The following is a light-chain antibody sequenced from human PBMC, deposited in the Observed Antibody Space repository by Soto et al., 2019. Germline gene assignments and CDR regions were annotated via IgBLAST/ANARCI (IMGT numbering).Light chain of an antibody. CDR3: CSFAGGFTFV. Sequence: QSALTQPRSVSGSPGQSVTISCTGTSSDIGGYYYVSWYQQHPGKAPKLMIYDVTKRPSGVPDRFSGSKSGNTASLTISGLQAEDEADYYCCSFAGGFTFVFGTGTKVTVL. CDR1: SSDIGGYYY. J-gene: IGLJ1*01. CDR2: DVT. V-gene: IGLV2-11*01.